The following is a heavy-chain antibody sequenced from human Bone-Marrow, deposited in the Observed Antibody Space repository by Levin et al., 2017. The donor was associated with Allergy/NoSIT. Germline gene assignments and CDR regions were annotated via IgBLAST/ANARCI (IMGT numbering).Heavy chain of an antibody. CDR3: AKMEQLLVQGTFEL. V-gene: IGHV3-23*01. CDR1: GFTSGYFA. CDR2: IKGSGSAT. D-gene: IGHD2-8*02. Sequence: LSGGSLRLSCATSGFTSGYFAMSWVRQRPGKGLEWVSSIKGSGSATYYTDSVRGRFSISRDASKNTLYLQMNNLSADDTALYYCAKMEQLLVQGTFELWGQGTLVNVSS. J-gene: IGHJ1*01.